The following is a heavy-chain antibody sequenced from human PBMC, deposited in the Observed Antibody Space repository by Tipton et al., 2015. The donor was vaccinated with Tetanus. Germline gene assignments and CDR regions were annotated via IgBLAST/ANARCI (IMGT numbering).Heavy chain of an antibody. Sequence: SLRLSCAASGFTFSSYAMHWVRQAPGKGLEWVAVISYDGSNKYYADSVKGRFTISRDNSKNTLYLQMNSLRAEDTAVYYCARGGAVAGGYFDYWGQGTLVTVSS. D-gene: IGHD6-19*01. J-gene: IGHJ4*02. CDR1: GFTFSSYA. V-gene: IGHV3-30-3*01. CDR2: ISYDGSNK. CDR3: ARGGAVAGGYFDY.